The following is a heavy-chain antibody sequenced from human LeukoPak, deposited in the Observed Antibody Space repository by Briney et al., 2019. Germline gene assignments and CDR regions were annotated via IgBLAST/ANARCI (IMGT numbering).Heavy chain of an antibody. CDR1: GGSINSSNW. Sequence: PSETLSLTCAVSGGSINSSNWWGWVRQPPGKGLEWIGEIYHSGSTNYNPSLKSRVTISVDKSKNQFSLKLSSVTAADTAVYYCARPGAPGDAFDIWGQGTMVTVSS. D-gene: IGHD1-26*01. CDR2: IYHSGST. CDR3: ARPGAPGDAFDI. V-gene: IGHV4-4*02. J-gene: IGHJ3*02.